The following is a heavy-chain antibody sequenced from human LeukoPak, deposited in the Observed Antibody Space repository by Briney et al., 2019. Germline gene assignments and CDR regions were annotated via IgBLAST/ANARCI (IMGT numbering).Heavy chain of an antibody. CDR2: INLDGNGR. CDR3: AGSDTIGYTPREWDYWYFDL. J-gene: IGHJ2*01. D-gene: IGHD3-16*02. CDR1: GFFFSNYW. Sequence: GGSLRLSCAASGFFFSNYWMSWVRQAQGKGLEWVANINLDGNGRFYVDSVKGRFTISRDNNKKSVYLQMNSLRAEDTAVYYCAGSDTIGYTPREWDYWYFDLWGRGTLVSVSS. V-gene: IGHV3-7*01.